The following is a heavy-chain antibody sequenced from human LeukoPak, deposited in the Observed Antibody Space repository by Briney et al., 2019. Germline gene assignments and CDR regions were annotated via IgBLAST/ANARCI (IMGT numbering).Heavy chain of an antibody. J-gene: IGHJ3*02. CDR3: ARVSSGSYSGAFDI. CDR2: IYYSGST. Sequence: PSETLSLTCTVSGGSISSYYWSWLRQPPGKGLEWIGYIYYSGSTNYNPSLKSRVTISVDTSKNQFSLKLSPVTAADTAVYYCARVSSGSYSGAFDIWGQGTMVTVSS. CDR1: GGSISSYY. V-gene: IGHV4-59*01. D-gene: IGHD1-26*01.